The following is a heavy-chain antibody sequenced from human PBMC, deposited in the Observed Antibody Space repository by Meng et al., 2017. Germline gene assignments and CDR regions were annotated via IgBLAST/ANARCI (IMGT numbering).Heavy chain of an antibody. D-gene: IGHD5-12*01. J-gene: IGHJ5*02. CDR1: GGSISSGGYY. CDR3: ASKGGLSTYNWFDP. V-gene: IGHV4-31*03. Sequence: QGQLQESGPGLVKPSQTLSLTCTVSGGSISSGGYYWSWIRQHPGKGLEWIGYIYYSGSAYYNPSLKSRVTILVDTSKNQFSLKLSSVTAADTAVYYCASKGGLSTYNWFDPWGQGTLVTVSS. CDR2: IYYSGSA.